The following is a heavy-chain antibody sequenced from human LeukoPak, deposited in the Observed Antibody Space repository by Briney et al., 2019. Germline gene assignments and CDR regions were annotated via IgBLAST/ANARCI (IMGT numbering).Heavy chain of an antibody. D-gene: IGHD2-2*01. CDR1: GGSFTGYY. J-gene: IGHJ4*02. CDR3: AGGCSSTSCYSNFDY. CDR2: INHSGST. V-gene: IGHV4-34*01. Sequence: PSETLSLTCAVYGGSFTGYYWSWIRQPPGKGLEWIGEINHSGSTNYNPSLKSRVTISVDTSKNQFSLKLSPVTAADTAVYYCAGGCSSTSCYSNFDYWGQGTLVTVSS.